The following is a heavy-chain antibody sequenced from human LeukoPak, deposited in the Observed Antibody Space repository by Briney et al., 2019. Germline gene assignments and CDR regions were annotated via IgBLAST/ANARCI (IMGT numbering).Heavy chain of an antibody. CDR3: ARESGKFDY. J-gene: IGHJ4*02. V-gene: IGHV3-43*02. CDR2: ISGDGVST. Sequence: GGSLRLSCAASGFTFNSYGMHWVRQAPGKGLEWVSLISGDGVSTFYADSVKGRFSISRDNSKNSLSLEMNSLRTEDTAMYYCARESGKFDYWGQGTLVAVSS. CDR1: GFTFNSYG.